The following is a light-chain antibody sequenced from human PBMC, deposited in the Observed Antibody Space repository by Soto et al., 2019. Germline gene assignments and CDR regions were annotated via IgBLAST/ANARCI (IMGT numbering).Light chain of an antibody. CDR1: QSLLHSNVYNY. Sequence: DIVMTQSPLSLPVTPGEPASISCRSSQSLLHSNVYNYLDWYLQKPGQSPQLLIYLGSNRASGVPDRFSGSRSGTDFTLKISRVEAEDVGVYYCMQALQTPPWTFGQGTKVEIK. V-gene: IGKV2-28*01. CDR2: LGS. CDR3: MQALQTPPWT. J-gene: IGKJ1*01.